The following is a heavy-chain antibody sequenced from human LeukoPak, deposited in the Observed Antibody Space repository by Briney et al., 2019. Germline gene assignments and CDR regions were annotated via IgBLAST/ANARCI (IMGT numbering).Heavy chain of an antibody. Sequence: PSETLSLTCTVSGDSIGSNYWSWIRQPARKGLEWIGRIYPSGTNYNPSLKSRVTISVDKSKNQVSLKLISVTAADTAMYYCAKSSGSYRPWGQGTLVTVSS. V-gene: IGHV4-4*07. CDR2: IYPSGT. J-gene: IGHJ5*02. CDR3: AKSSGSYRP. D-gene: IGHD1-26*01. CDR1: GDSIGSNY.